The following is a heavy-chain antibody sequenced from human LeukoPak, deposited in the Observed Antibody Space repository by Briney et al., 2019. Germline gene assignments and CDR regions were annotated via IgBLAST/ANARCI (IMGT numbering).Heavy chain of an antibody. CDR1: GFTLSKFW. CDR2: IDSDGSFI. Sequence: RSGGSLRLSCAASGFTLSKFWMTWVRQAPGKGLVWVSGIDSDGSFISYADSVKGRFTISRDNAENTLYLQMNSLRDEDTAVYYCARGGQTAGFDYWGQGTLVTVSS. V-gene: IGHV3-74*01. D-gene: IGHD6-13*01. CDR3: ARGGQTAGFDY. J-gene: IGHJ4*02.